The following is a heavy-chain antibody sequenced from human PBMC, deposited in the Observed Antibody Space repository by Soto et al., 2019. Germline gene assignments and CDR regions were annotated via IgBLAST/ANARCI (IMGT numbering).Heavy chain of an antibody. CDR1: GFTFSDYY. J-gene: IGHJ4*02. Sequence: SLRLSCAASGFTFSDYYMSWIRQAPGKGLEWVSYISSSSSYTNYADSVKGRFTISRDNAKNSLYLQMNSLRAEDTAVYYCASYYYDSSGEFDYWGQGTLVTVSS. CDR2: ISSSSSYT. CDR3: ASYYYDSSGEFDY. D-gene: IGHD3-22*01. V-gene: IGHV3-11*03.